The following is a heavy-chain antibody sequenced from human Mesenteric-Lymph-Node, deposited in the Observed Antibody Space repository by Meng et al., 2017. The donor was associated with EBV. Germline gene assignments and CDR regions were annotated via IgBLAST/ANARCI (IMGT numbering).Heavy chain of an antibody. J-gene: IGHJ2*01. V-gene: IGHV3-21*01. CDR2: ISSSSSYI. Sequence: EVQLVESGGGLVKPGGSWRLSCAASGFTFSSYSMNWVRQAPGKGLEWVSSISSSSSYIYYADSVKGRFTISRDNAKNSLYLQMNSLRAEDTAVYYCARYYGGNSFWYFDLWGRGTLVTVSS. CDR3: ARYYGGNSFWYFDL. D-gene: IGHD4-23*01. CDR1: GFTFSSYS.